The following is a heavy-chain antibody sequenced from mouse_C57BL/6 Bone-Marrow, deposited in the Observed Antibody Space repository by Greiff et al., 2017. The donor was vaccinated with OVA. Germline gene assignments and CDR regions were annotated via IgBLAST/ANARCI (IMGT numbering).Heavy chain of an antibody. Sequence: VQLQQPGAELVMPGASVKLSCKASGYTFTSYWMHWVKQRPGQGLEWIGEIDPSDSYTNYNQKFKGKSTLTVDKSSSTAHMELLSLTSEDFAVYYCARGGITTGDPFAYWGQGTLVTVSA. J-gene: IGHJ3*01. V-gene: IGHV1-69*01. CDR1: GYTFTSYW. CDR2: IDPSDSYT. D-gene: IGHD1-1*01. CDR3: ARGGITTGDPFAY.